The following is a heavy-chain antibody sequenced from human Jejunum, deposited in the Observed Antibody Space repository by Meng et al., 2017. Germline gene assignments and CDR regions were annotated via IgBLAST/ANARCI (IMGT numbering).Heavy chain of an antibody. CDR2: ISGSGGDT. V-gene: IGHV3-23*01. Sequence: GGSLRLSCAASGFTFNNYALTWVRQAPGKGLEWVSTISGSGGDTFHADSVKGRFTISRDNSKHTLYLQMNSLRAEDTALYYCARGGYSSGWGFDYWGQGTLVTVSS. CDR1: GFTFNNYA. J-gene: IGHJ4*02. CDR3: ARGGYSSGWGFDY. D-gene: IGHD6-19*01.